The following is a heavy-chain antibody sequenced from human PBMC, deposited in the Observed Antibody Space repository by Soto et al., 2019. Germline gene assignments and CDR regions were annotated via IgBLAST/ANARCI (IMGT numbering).Heavy chain of an antibody. CDR2: IIPIFGTA. D-gene: IGHD3-10*01. J-gene: IGHJ6*02. V-gene: IGHV1-69*13. CDR1: GGTFSSYA. Sequence: SVKVSCKASGGTFSSYAISWVRQAPGQGLEWMGGIIPIFGTANYAQKFQGRVTITADESTSTAYMELSSLRSEDTAVYYCARGVVRGVPPLYYYYGMDVWGQGTTVTVSS. CDR3: ARGVVRGVPPLYYYYGMDV.